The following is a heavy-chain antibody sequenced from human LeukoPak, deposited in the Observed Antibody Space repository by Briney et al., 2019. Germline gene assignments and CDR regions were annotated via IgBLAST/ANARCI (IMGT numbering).Heavy chain of an antibody. V-gene: IGHV3-30*04. CDR1: GFAFSDYP. J-gene: IGHJ4*02. D-gene: IGHD5-18*01. Sequence: GRSLRLSCAASGFAFSDYPIHWVRQAPGKGLDWVAVISNDGSKKYYADSVKGRFTISRDNSKNTLSLQVSSLRTEDTAVYYCAKDRYSYAFEYSDSWGQGTLVTVSS. CDR2: ISNDGSKK. CDR3: AKDRYSYAFEYSDS.